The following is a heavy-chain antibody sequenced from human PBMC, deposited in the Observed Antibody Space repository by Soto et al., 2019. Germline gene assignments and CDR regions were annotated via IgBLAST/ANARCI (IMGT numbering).Heavy chain of an antibody. D-gene: IGHD2-2*01. J-gene: IGHJ4*02. CDR1: GYTFSSYY. CDR3: ARAMNRYCSSINCYIGY. CDR2: INPGGGST. Sequence: ASVKVSCKASGYTFSSYYIHWVRQAPGQGLEWMGIINPGGGSTNYAQKFQGRVTMTRDTSTSTVYMELSSLRSEDTAVYYCARAMNRYCSSINCYIGYRGQGTPVTVSS. V-gene: IGHV1-46*03.